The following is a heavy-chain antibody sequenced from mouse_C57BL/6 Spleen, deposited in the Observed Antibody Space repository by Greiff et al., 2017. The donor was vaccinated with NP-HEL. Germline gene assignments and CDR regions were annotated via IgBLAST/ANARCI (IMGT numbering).Heavy chain of an antibody. J-gene: IGHJ2*01. CDR3: ARRDYDGRGNFDY. CDR2: IYPRSGNT. CDR1: GYTFTSYG. Sequence: VKLMESGAELARPGASVKLSCKASGYTFTSYGISWVKQRTGQGLEWIGEIYPRSGNTYYNEKFKGKATLTADKSSSTAYMELRSLTSEDSAVYFCARRDYDGRGNFDYWGQGTTLTVSS. D-gene: IGHD2-4*01. V-gene: IGHV1-81*01.